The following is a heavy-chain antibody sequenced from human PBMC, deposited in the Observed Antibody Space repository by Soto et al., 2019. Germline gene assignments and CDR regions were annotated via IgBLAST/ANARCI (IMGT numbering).Heavy chain of an antibody. D-gene: IGHD6-13*01. J-gene: IGHJ5*02. Sequence: ASVKVSCKASGYTFTSYGIIWVRQAPGQGLEWVGWVSAYNGDTNYAQKFQGRVTMTTDTSTSTAYMELRSLRSDDTAVYYCARVEISSSWYGGWFDPWGQGTLVTVSS. CDR1: GYTFTSYG. V-gene: IGHV1-18*01. CDR3: ARVEISSSWYGGWFDP. CDR2: VSAYNGDT.